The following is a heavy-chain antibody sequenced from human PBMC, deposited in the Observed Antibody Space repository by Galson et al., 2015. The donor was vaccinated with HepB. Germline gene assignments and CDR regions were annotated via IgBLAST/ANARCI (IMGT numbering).Heavy chain of an antibody. CDR3: ARHPSGCDGGSCYNY. CDR1: GFTLSSYS. CDR2: ISSSSTYI. D-gene: IGHD2-15*01. V-gene: IGHV3-21*01. J-gene: IGHJ4*02. Sequence: SLRLSCAASGFTLSSYSMNWVRQAPGKGLEWVSSISSSSTYISYADSVKGRLTISRDDAKNSLYLQMNSLRAEDTAVYYCARHPSGCDGGSCYNYWGQGTLVTVSS.